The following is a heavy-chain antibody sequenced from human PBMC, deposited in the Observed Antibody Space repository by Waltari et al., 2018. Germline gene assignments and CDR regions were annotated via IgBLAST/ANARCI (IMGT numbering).Heavy chain of an antibody. V-gene: IGHV3-74*01. CDR2: RKMDGSDT. Sequence: EEQLVESGGGLIQPGESLRVSCAVSGFTFNKYWMNWVRQSPGKGQVWVARRKMDGSDTSYWDLWKGRFTISRDNAKNTVYLQMKSLRAEDTAVYFCARVARKTYSSPVPGRDYYYGMDVWGLGTTVTVSS. CDR3: ARVARKTYSSPVPGRDYYYGMDV. J-gene: IGHJ6*02. D-gene: IGHD3-22*01. CDR1: GFTFNKYW.